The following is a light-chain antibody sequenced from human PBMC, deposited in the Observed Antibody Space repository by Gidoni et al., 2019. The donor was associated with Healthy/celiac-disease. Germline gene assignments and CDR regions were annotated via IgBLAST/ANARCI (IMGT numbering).Light chain of an antibody. Sequence: QSVLTQPPSVSEAPRQRVTISCSGSSSNIGNNAVHWYQPLQGKAPKLLIYYDDLLPSGVSDRFSGSKSGTSASLAISWLQSEDEADYYCAAWDDSLNGVVFGGGTKLTVL. V-gene: IGLV1-36*01. CDR1: SSNIGNNA. J-gene: IGLJ2*01. CDR3: AAWDDSLNGVV. CDR2: YDD.